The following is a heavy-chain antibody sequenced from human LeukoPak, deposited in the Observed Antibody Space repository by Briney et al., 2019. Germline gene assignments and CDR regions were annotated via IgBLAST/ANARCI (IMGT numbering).Heavy chain of an antibody. J-gene: IGHJ4*02. CDR2: IKQDGGEK. V-gene: IGHV3-7*01. Sequence: GGSLRLSCAASGFTFSSYWMSWVRQAPGKGLEWVANIKQDGGEKYYVDSVKGRFTISRDNAKNSLYLQMNSLRAEDTAVYYCARELINYDFSRRSRYFDYWGQGTLVTVSS. D-gene: IGHD3-3*01. CDR3: ARELINYDFSRRSRYFDY. CDR1: GFTFSSYW.